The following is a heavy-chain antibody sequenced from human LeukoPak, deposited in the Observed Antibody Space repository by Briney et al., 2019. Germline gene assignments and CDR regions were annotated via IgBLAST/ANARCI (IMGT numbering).Heavy chain of an antibody. CDR3: ARGGYSSGWYKYVGCYYYYGMDV. D-gene: IGHD6-19*01. V-gene: IGHV1-46*01. CDR1: GYTFTSYY. J-gene: IGHJ6*02. Sequence: ASVTVSFTASGYTFTSYYMHWVRQAPGQGLEWMGIINPSGGSTSYAQKFQGRVTMTRDTSTSTVYMELSSLRSEDTAVYYCARGGYSSGWYKYVGCYYYYGMDVWGQGTTVTVSS. CDR2: INPSGGST.